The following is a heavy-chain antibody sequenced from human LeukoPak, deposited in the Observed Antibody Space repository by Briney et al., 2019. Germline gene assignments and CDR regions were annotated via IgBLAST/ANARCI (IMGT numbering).Heavy chain of an antibody. D-gene: IGHD3-9*01. CDR2: ISSSSSYT. CDR3: ARPNLPDAWTFDPFDY. J-gene: IGHJ4*02. CDR1: GFTFSNYN. V-gene: IGHV3-21*01. Sequence: GGSLRLSCAASGFTFSNYNMNWVRQAPGKGLEWVSSISSSSSYTYYADSVEGRFTISRDNAKNSLYLQMNSLRAEDTAVYYCARPNLPDAWTFDPFDYWGQGTLVTVSS.